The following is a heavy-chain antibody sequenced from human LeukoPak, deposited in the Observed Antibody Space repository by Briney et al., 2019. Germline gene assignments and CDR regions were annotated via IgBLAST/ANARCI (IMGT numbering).Heavy chain of an antibody. D-gene: IGHD2-2*01. V-gene: IGHV1-46*01. CDR2: INPSGGST. Sequence: GASVRVSCKASGYTFTSYDINWVRQAPGQGLEWMGIINPSGGSTGYAQKFQGRVTMTRDTSTSTVYMELSSLRSEDTAVYYCARDCSSTSCRRDYWGQGTLVTVSS. CDR3: ARDCSSTSCRRDY. CDR1: GYTFTSYD. J-gene: IGHJ4*02.